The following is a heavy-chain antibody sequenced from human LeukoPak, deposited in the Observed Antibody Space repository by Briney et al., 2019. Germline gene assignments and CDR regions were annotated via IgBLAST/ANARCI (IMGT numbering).Heavy chain of an antibody. CDR1: GFIFNNYA. V-gene: IGHV3-23*01. J-gene: IGHJ4*02. CDR3: AKDREPGIAASGTVSDH. Sequence: GGSLRLSCAASGFIFNNYAMSWVRQAPGKGLEWVSAISASGASTYYADSVKGRFTISRDSSKNTLYLQMNSLRAEDTAIYYCAKDREPGIAASGTVSDHWGQGTLVTVSS. D-gene: IGHD6-13*01. CDR2: ISASGAST.